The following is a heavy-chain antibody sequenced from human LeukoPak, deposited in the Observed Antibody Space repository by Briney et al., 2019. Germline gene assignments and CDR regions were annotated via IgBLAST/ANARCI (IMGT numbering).Heavy chain of an antibody. V-gene: IGHV3-7*01. CDR1: GFTFGSYW. CDR3: ARGWLVPDF. CDR2: IKQDGSES. J-gene: IGHJ4*02. D-gene: IGHD6-19*01. Sequence: GGSLRLSCAASGFTFGSYWMSWVRQAPGKGLEWVANIKQDGSESYYVDSVKGRFTISRDNAKNSLYLQMNSLRAEDTAVYYCARGWLVPDFWGRGTLVTVSS.